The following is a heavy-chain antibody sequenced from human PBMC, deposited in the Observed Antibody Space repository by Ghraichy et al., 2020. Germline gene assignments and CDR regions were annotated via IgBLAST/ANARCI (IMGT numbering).Heavy chain of an antibody. V-gene: IGHV3-53*01. CDR3: ARNVPVTPLGY. CDR2: IYSRGDT. D-gene: IGHD4-17*01. Sequence: GSLRLSCAASGVTVSNNYMTWLRQAPGKGLELVSLIYSRGDTYYADSVKGRFTISRDSSKNTLYLQMNSLRAEDTAVYFCARNVPVTPLGYWGQGTLVTVSS. CDR1: GVTVSNNY. J-gene: IGHJ4*02.